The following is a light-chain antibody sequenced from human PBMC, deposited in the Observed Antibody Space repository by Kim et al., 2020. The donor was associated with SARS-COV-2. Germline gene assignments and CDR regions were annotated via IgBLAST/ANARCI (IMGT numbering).Light chain of an antibody. CDR1: NIGSKN. J-gene: IGLJ3*02. CDR2: RDS. Sequence: SVALGQTGRITCGGNNIGSKNVHWYQQKPGQAPVLVIYRDSNRPSGIPERFSGSNSGNTATLTISRAQAGDEADYYCQVWDSSTWVFGGGTQLTVL. CDR3: QVWDSSTWV. V-gene: IGLV3-9*01.